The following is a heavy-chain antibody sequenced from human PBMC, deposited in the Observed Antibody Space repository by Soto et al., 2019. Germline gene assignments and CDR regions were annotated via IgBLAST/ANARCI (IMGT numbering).Heavy chain of an antibody. J-gene: IGHJ4*02. CDR3: ARDVGPITMGAD. CDR1: GFTVSSNY. V-gene: IGHV3-66*01. D-gene: IGHD3-10*01. Sequence: EVQLVESGGVLVQPGGSLRLSCAASGFTVSSNYMSWVRQAPGKGLEWVSLIYSGGSTYYADSVKGRFTISRNNSKNTLYLQMNSLRAEDTAVYYCARDVGPITMGADWGQGTLVTVSS. CDR2: IYSGGST.